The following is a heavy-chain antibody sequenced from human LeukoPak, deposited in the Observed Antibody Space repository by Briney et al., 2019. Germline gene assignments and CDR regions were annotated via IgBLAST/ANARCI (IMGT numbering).Heavy chain of an antibody. CDR3: ARDRGYYYDSSGYQAPSGWFDP. J-gene: IGHJ5*02. Sequence: SVKVSCKASGGTFSSYAISWVRQAPGQGLEWMGGIIPIFGTANYAQKFQGRVTITTDESTSTAYMELSSLRSEDTAVYYCARDRGYYYDSSGYQAPSGWFDPWGQGTLVTVSS. V-gene: IGHV1-69*05. D-gene: IGHD3-22*01. CDR2: IIPIFGTA. CDR1: GGTFSSYA.